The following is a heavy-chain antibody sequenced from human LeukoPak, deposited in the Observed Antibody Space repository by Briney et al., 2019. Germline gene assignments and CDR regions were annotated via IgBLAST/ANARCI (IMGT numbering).Heavy chain of an antibody. CDR3: AKVSRNYYGSGSYYNELDY. D-gene: IGHD3-10*01. CDR2: ISWNSGSI. J-gene: IGHJ4*02. Sequence: LSLTCTVSGDSISDYYWSWIRQPPGKGLEWVSGISWNSGSIGYADSVKGRFTISRDNAKNSLYLQMNSLRAEDTALYYCAKVSRNYYGSGSYYNELDYWGQGTLVTVSS. V-gene: IGHV3-9*01. CDR1: GDSISDYY.